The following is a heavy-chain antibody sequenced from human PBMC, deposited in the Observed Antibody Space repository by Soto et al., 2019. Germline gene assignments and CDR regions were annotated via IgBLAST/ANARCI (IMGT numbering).Heavy chain of an antibody. CDR3: ARDPYYYDSSGYQGSRYFDL. CDR1: GGSISSSNW. D-gene: IGHD3-22*01. CDR2: IYHSGST. Sequence: PSETLSLTCAVSGGSISSSNWWSWVRQPPGKGLEWIGEIYHSGSTNYNPSLKSRVTISVDTSKNQFSLKLSSVTAADTAVYYCARDPYYYDSSGYQGSRYFDLWGRGTLVTVSS. V-gene: IGHV4-4*02. J-gene: IGHJ2*01.